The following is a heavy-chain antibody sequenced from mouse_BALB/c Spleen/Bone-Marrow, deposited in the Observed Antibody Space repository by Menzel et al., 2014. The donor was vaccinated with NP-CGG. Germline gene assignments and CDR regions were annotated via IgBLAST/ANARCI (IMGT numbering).Heavy chain of an antibody. D-gene: IGHD4-1*01. J-gene: IGHJ1*01. V-gene: IGHV5-17*02. CDR2: ISSGSTAI. CDR3: TRGGNWDDFDV. Sequence: EVKVVESGGGLVQPGGSRKLSCAASGFTLSSFGMHWVRQAPEKGLEWVAYISSGSTAIFYADTVKGRFTISRDNPKNTLFLQMTSLRSEDTAMYYCTRGGNWDDFDVWGAGTTVTVSS. CDR1: GFTLSSFG.